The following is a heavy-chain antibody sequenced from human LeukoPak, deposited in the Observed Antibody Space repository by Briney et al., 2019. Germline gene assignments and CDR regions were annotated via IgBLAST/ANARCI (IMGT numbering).Heavy chain of an antibody. Sequence: GGSLRLSCAASGFTFSSYGMHWVRQAPGKGLEWVAFIRYDGSNKYYADSVKGRFTISRDNSKNTLYLQMNSLRAEDTAVYYCAKATPLCGSYFPLSNWGQGTLVTVSS. CDR3: AKATPLCGSYFPLSN. V-gene: IGHV3-30*02. J-gene: IGHJ4*02. CDR2: IRYDGSNK. D-gene: IGHD1-26*01. CDR1: GFTFSSYG.